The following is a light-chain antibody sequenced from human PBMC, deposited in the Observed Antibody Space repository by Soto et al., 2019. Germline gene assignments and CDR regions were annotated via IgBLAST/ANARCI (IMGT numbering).Light chain of an antibody. CDR3: MQALESPRYT. CDR2: LGS. CDR1: QSLLHSNGYNY. V-gene: IGKV2-28*01. Sequence: DIVMTQSPLSLPVTPGEPASISCRSSQSLLHSNGYNYLDWYLQKPGQSPQLLIYLGSSRASGVHDRFSGSESGTDFTMKISRVEDEDAVIYYGMQALESPRYTFGQGTKLEIK. J-gene: IGKJ2*01.